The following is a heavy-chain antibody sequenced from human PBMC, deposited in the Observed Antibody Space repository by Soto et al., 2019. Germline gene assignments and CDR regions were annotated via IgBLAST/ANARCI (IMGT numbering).Heavy chain of an antibody. CDR3: ARTFDYYGMDV. J-gene: IGHJ6*02. Sequence: LSLTCAVSGYSIGSGYYWAWIRQSPGKGLEWIGSIYHAGSVYYNPSLNGRVALSMDTSKNHFSLKLTSVTAADTAVYYCARTFDYYGMDVWGQGTTVTAP. CDR2: IYHAGSV. CDR1: GYSIGSGYY. V-gene: IGHV4-38-2*01.